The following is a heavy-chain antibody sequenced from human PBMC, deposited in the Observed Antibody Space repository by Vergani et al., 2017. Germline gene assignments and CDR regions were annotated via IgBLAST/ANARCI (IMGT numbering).Heavy chain of an antibody. CDR3: ARDLSIGRPQLKAFDI. CDR2: ISSRSSYI. D-gene: IGHD6-6*01. V-gene: IGHV3-21*01. Sequence: EVQLVESGGGLVKPGGSLRLSCAASGFTFSSYSINWVRQAPGKGLEWVSSISSRSSYIYYADSVNGRFTISRDNAKNSLYLQMNSLRAEDTAVYYCARDLSIGRPQLKAFDIWGQGTMVTVSS. J-gene: IGHJ3*02. CDR1: GFTFSSYS.